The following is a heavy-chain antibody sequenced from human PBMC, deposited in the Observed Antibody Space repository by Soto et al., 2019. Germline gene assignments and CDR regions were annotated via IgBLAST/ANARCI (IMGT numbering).Heavy chain of an antibody. J-gene: IGHJ3*02. V-gene: IGHV4-59*01. CDR1: ADSISSYY. CDR3: ARDAPYLLDAFEM. Sequence: QVQLQESGPGLVKPSETLSLTCTVSADSISSYYWSWIRQPPGKGLEWIGYIYRSGSANYNPSLQSRVTISVDTSKNKISLNLRSVTAADTAVYYCARDAPYLLDAFEMWGQGTVVTVSS. CDR2: IYRSGSA. D-gene: IGHD1-26*01.